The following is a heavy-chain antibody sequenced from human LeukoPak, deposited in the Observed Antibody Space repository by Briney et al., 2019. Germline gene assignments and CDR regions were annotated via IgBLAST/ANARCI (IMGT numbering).Heavy chain of an antibody. J-gene: IGHJ6*02. CDR1: GYTFTSYG. V-gene: IGHV1-69*04. Sequence: GASVKVSCKASGYTFTSYGISWVRQAPGQGLEWMGRIIPILGIANYAQKFQGRVTITADKSTSTAYMELSSLRSEDTAVYYCARRPYYYDSSGYSYYYYYGMDVWGQGTTVTVSS. CDR3: ARRPYYYDSSGYSYYYYYGMDV. D-gene: IGHD3-22*01. CDR2: IIPILGIA.